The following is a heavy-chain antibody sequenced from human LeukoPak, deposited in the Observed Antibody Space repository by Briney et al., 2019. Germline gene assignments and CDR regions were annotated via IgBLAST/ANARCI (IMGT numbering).Heavy chain of an antibody. CDR3: ARDSCSSTSCYAPDAFDI. CDR1: GYSISSGYY. D-gene: IGHD2-2*01. Sequence: PSETLSLTCTVSGYSISSGYYWGWIRQPPGKGLEWIGSIYHTGNTYYNPSLKSRVTISVDTSKNQFSLKLSSVTAADTAVYYCARDSCSSTSCYAPDAFDIWGQGTMVTVSS. J-gene: IGHJ3*02. V-gene: IGHV4-38-2*02. CDR2: IYHTGNT.